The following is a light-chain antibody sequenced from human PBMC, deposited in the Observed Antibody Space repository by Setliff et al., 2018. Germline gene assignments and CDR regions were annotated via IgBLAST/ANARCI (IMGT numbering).Light chain of an antibody. J-gene: IGLJ1*01. Sequence: QSVLTQPPSASGSPGQSVTISCTGTSSDVGGYNYVSWYQQHPGKAPKLMIYEVSKRPSGVPDRFSGSKSGNTASLTVSGLQAEDEADYYCSSYACSNNFVFGTGTQLTVL. V-gene: IGLV2-8*01. CDR2: EVS. CDR3: SSYACSNNFV. CDR1: SSDVGGYNY.